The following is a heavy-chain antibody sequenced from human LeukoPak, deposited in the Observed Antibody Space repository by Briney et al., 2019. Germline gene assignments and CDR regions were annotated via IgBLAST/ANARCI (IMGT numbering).Heavy chain of an antibody. CDR2: IFYSGTT. CDR3: AREWGHYYGSGSYNYGAFDI. V-gene: IGHV4-59*12. Sequence: SETLSLTCTVSGGSIRSYYWSWIRQPPGKGLEWVAYIFYSGTTDSNPSLKSRVTISVDTSKNQFSLKLSSVTAADTAVYYCAREWGHYYGSGSYNYGAFDIWGQGTMVTVSS. D-gene: IGHD3-10*01. J-gene: IGHJ3*02. CDR1: GGSIRSYY.